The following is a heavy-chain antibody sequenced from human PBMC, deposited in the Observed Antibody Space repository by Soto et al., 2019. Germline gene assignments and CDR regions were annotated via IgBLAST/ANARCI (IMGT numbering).Heavy chain of an antibody. V-gene: IGHV1-8*01. Sequence: QVQLVQSGAEVKKPGASVKVSCKASGYTFTSYDINWVRQATGQGLEWMGWMNPNSGNTGYAQKFQGRVTMTRNTSISTAYMELSSLRSEDTAVYYCARGSELSYYYGSGSPPIAYWGQGTLVTVSS. D-gene: IGHD3-10*01. J-gene: IGHJ4*02. CDR2: MNPNSGNT. CDR1: GYTFTSYD. CDR3: ARGSELSYYYGSGSPPIAY.